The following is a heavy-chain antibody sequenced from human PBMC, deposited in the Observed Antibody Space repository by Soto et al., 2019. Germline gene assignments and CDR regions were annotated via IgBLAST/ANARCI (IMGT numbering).Heavy chain of an antibody. CDR3: ARGDITMIVVVIPSFDY. Sequence: GASGKASCKASGYTFTGYYMHWVRQAPGQGLEWMGWINPNSGGTNYAQKFQGRVTMTRDTSISTGYMELSRLRSDETAVYYCARGDITMIVVVIPSFDYWGQGTMVRVCS. CDR2: INPNSGGT. J-gene: IGHJ4*02. V-gene: IGHV1-2*02. D-gene: IGHD3-22*01. CDR1: GYTFTGYY.